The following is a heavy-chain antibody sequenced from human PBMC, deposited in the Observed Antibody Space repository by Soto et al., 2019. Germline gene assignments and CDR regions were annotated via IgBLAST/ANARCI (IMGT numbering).Heavy chain of an antibody. CDR2: MNPNSGNT. J-gene: IGHJ6*04. CDR3: ARVEGYSSSTSGDRCMLYHYGMDV. V-gene: IGHV1-8*01. CDR1: GYTFTSYE. Sequence: SVQVSCEASGYTFTSYEINWVRQATGQGLEWMGWMNPNSGNTGYAQKFQGRVTMTRNTSISTAYMELRSLRSDDTAVYYCARVEGYSSSTSGDRCMLYHYGMDVRGKRYTVTVYS. D-gene: IGHD2-2*02.